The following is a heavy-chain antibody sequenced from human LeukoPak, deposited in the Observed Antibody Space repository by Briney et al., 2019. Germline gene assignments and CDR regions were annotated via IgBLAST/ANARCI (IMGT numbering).Heavy chain of an antibody. V-gene: IGHV3-7*05. D-gene: IGHD4-17*01. Sequence: PGGSLRLSCAASGCTFSSYWRSWVRQAPGKGLEGVANIKQDGSEKYYVDSVKGRFTISRDNAKNSLYLQRNSLRAEDTAVYYCARDPDYGDYAVSFDIWGQGTMVTVSS. J-gene: IGHJ3*02. CDR2: IKQDGSEK. CDR3: ARDPDYGDYAVSFDI. CDR1: GCTFSSYW.